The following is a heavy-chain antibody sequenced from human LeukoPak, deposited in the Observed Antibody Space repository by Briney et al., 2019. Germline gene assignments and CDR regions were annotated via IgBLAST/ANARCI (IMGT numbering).Heavy chain of an antibody. CDR2: ICNSGST. CDR3: AKRFSNGIAGQSDY. CDR1: GGAISGGAYC. J-gene: IGHJ4*02. D-gene: IGHD6-13*01. V-gene: IGHV4-31*03. Sequence: SETLSLTCTGSGGAISGGAYCWSWIRQHPGKGLEWTGFICNSGSTDYNPSLKTRATISVDMSNSQFSLKLRSVTAADTAVYYCAKRFSNGIAGQSDYWGQGTLVTVSS.